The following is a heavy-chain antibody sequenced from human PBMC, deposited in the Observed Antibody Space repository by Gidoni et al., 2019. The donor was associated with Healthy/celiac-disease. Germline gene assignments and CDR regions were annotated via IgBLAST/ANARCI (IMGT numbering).Heavy chain of an antibody. CDR2: VDHSGST. CDR1: GGAVSGYY. J-gene: IGHJ4*02. D-gene: IGHD2-21*02. CDR3: ARGWGQGYGGNSGY. V-gene: IGHV4-34*01. Sequence: QVQLQQWGAGLLKPSETLSPTCAVYGGAVSGYYWSWIRQPPGKGLEWVGEVDHSGSTNYNPSLKSRVTISVDTSKNQFSLKLSSVTAADTAVYYCARGWGQGYGGNSGYWGQGTLVTVSS.